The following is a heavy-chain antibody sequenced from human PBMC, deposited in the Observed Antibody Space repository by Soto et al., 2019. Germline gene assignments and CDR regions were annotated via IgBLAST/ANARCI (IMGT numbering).Heavy chain of an antibody. Sequence: EVQLLESGGGLVQPGGSLRLSCIASGFTFTSYAMNWVRQAPGKGPEWVSGISTSGGSTYYAASVKGRFTISRDNSKNTLYLQMSSMRADDTDLYYCAKDPNGNYVGAFDMRGQGTMVTVSS. CDR3: AKDPNGNYVGAFDM. J-gene: IGHJ3*02. CDR2: ISTSGGST. D-gene: IGHD4-17*01. CDR1: GFTFTSYA. V-gene: IGHV3-23*01.